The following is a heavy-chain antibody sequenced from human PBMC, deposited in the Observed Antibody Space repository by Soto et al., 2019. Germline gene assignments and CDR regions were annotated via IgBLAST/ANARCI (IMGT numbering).Heavy chain of an antibody. D-gene: IGHD6-6*01. J-gene: IGHJ4*02. Sequence: GSLRLSCAASGFTFSSYDMHWVRQATGKGLEWVSAIGTAGDTYYPGSVKGRFTISRENAKSSLYLQMNSLRAEDTAVYYCARDRGSSSFGFDYWGQGTLVTVSS. CDR1: GFTFSSYD. CDR2: IGTAGDT. CDR3: ARDRGSSSFGFDY. V-gene: IGHV3-13*01.